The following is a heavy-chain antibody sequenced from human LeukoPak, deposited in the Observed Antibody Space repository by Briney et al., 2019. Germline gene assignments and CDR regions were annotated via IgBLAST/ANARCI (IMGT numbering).Heavy chain of an antibody. D-gene: IGHD3-10*01. V-gene: IGHV3-30*03. CDR2: ISYDGSNK. CDR1: GFTFSSYG. Sequence: GRSLRLSCAASGFTFSSYGMHWVRQAPGKGLEWVAVISYDGSNKYYADSVKGRFTISRDNSKNTLYLQMNSLRAEDTAVYYCASDNRVYGSGSYAFDIWGQGTMVTVSS. J-gene: IGHJ3*02. CDR3: ASDNRVYGSGSYAFDI.